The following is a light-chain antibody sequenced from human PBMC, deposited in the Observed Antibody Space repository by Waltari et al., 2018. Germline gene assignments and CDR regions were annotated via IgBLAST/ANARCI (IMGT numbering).Light chain of an antibody. CDR3: NSRDSSGNLVV. CDR1: SLRSYY. CDR2: GKN. J-gene: IGLJ2*01. V-gene: IGLV3-19*01. Sequence: SSELTQDPAVSVALGQTVRITCQGDSLRSYYASWYQQKPGQAPVLVIYGKNNRPSGIQDRFSGSSSGNTASLTITGAQAEDEADYYCNSRDSSGNLVVFGGGTKLTVL.